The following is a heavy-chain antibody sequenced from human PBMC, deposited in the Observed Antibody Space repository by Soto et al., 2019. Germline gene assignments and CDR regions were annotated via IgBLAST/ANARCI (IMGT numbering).Heavy chain of an antibody. CDR1: GGSISSSCYY. V-gene: IGHV4-39*01. J-gene: IGHJ4*02. CDR3: ARQSLLWFGELSPDDD. D-gene: IGHD3-10*01. CDR2: IYYSGST. Sequence: SETLSLTCTVSGGSISSSCYYWGWIRQPPGKGLEWIGSIYYSGSTYYNPSLKSRVTISVDTSKNQFSLKLSSVTAADTAVYYCARQSLLWFGELSPDDDWGKGTLVTVSS.